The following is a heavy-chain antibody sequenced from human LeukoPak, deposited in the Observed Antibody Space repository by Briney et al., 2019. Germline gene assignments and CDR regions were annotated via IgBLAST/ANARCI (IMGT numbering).Heavy chain of an antibody. CDR3: AYITMVRGVIDY. V-gene: IGHV1-18*01. CDR1: GYTFTSYG. CDR2: ISAYNGNT. D-gene: IGHD3-10*01. Sequence: ASVKVSCKASGYTFTSYGISWVRQASGQGLEWMGWISAYNGNTNYAQKLQGRVTTTTDTSTSTAYMELRSLRSDDTAVYYCAYITMVRGVIDYWGQGTLVTVSS. J-gene: IGHJ4*02.